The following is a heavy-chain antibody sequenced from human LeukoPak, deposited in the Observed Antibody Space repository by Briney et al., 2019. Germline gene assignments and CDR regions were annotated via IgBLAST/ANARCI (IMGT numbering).Heavy chain of an antibody. CDR2: IYYSGGT. V-gene: IGHV4-59*01. Sequence: SETLSLTCTVSGGSISSYYWSWIRQPPGKGLEWIGYIYYSGGTNYNPSLKSRVTISVDTSKNQFSLKLSSVTAADTAVYYCARSHTSGWWYWYFDLWGRGTLVTVSS. J-gene: IGHJ2*01. CDR3: ARSHTSGWWYWYFDL. D-gene: IGHD6-19*01. CDR1: GGSISSYY.